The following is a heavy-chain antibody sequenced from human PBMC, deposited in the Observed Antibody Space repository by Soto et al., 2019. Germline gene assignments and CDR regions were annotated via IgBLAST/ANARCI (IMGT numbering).Heavy chain of an antibody. CDR1: GYTFTSYY. CDR2: INPSGGST. J-gene: IGHJ3*02. V-gene: IGHV1-46*03. D-gene: IGHD3-3*01. Sequence: GALVKVSCKASGYTFTSYYMHWVRQAPGQGLEWMGIINPSGGSTSYAQKFQGRVTMTRDTSTSTVYMELSSLRSEDTAVYYCAREGYDFWSGYRSDAFDIWGQGTMVTVSS. CDR3: AREGYDFWSGYRSDAFDI.